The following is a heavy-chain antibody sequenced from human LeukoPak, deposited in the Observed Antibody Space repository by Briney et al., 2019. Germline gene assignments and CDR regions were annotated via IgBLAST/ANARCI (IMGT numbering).Heavy chain of an antibody. CDR2: IIGSGGST. Sequence: GGSLRLSCAASGFTFSSYAMSWVRQARGEGLEWVSAIIGSGGSTYYADSVRGRFTISRDNSKNTLYLKMNSLRAEDKAVYYCAKDRMVGTGEYYFDYWGQGTLVTVSS. J-gene: IGHJ4*02. V-gene: IGHV3-23*01. CDR3: AKDRMVGTGEYYFDY. CDR1: GFTFSSYA. D-gene: IGHD1-26*01.